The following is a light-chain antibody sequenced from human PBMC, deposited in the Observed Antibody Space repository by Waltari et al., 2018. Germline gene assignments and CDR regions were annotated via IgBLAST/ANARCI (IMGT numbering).Light chain of an antibody. V-gene: IGKV1-9*01. CDR1: QGISNY. Sequence: IQLTQSPSSLSASVGDRVTITCRASQGISNYLAWYQQKPGKAPKLLLYDASTLQSGVPSRISGSGSGTDFTLTISSLQPEDFATYYCQQLNSYQWTFGQGTKVEIK. J-gene: IGKJ1*01. CDR2: DAS. CDR3: QQLNSYQWT.